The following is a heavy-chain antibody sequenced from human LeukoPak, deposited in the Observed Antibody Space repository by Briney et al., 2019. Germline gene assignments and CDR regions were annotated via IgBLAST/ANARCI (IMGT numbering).Heavy chain of an antibody. Sequence: GGSLRLSCTASGFTFGDYAMNWVRQAPGKGLEWVGFVRSKLSGGTTEYAASVRGRFTISRDDSKSTAYLQMNSLRAEDTAVYYCARARGRWEWLPPDEYFQHWGQGTLVTVSS. D-gene: IGHD5-12*01. CDR2: VRSKLSGGTT. CDR3: ARARGRWEWLPPDEYFQH. CDR1: GFTFGDYA. V-gene: IGHV3-49*04. J-gene: IGHJ1*01.